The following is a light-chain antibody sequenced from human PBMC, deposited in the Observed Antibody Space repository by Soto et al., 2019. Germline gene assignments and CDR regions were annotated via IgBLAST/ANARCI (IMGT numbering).Light chain of an antibody. V-gene: IGKV3-20*01. J-gene: IGKJ1*01. CDR3: QQYGSSPRT. Sequence: EMVVTQSPATLSVSPWERVTLSCRTSQDVSSKLAWYQQKPGQAPRLLIYGASSRATGIPDRFSGSGSGTDFTLTISRLEPEDFAVYYCQQYGSSPRTFGQGTKVDIK. CDR2: GAS. CDR1: QDVSSK.